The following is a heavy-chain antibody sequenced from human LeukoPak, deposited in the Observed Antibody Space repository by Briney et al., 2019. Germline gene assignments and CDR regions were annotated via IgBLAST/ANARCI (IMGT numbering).Heavy chain of an antibody. D-gene: IGHD2-15*01. J-gene: IGHJ5*02. CDR1: GHTFTGYY. CDR2: INPNSGGT. Sequence: GASVKVSCKASGHTFTGYYMHWVRQAPGQGLEWMGWINPNSGGTNYAQKFQGRVTMTRDTSISTAYMELSRLRSDDTAVYYCAREGSGYCSGGSCYDGANWFDPWGQGTLVTVSS. V-gene: IGHV1-2*02. CDR3: AREGSGYCSGGSCYDGANWFDP.